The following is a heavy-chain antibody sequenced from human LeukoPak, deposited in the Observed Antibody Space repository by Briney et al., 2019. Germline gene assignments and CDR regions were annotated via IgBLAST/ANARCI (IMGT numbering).Heavy chain of an antibody. CDR2: IIPIFGTA. CDR1: GGTFSSYA. D-gene: IGHD3-10*01. CDR3: ARDRRGSLFDP. J-gene: IGHJ5*02. Sequence: ASVKVSCKASGGTFSSYAISWVRQAPGQGLEWMGGIIPIFGTANYAQKFQGRVTITADESTSTAYLELSSLRSEVTAVYYCARDRRGSLFDPWGQGTLVTVSS. V-gene: IGHV1-69*13.